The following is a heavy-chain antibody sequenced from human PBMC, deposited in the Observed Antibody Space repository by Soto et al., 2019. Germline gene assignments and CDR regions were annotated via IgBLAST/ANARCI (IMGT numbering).Heavy chain of an antibody. D-gene: IGHD7-27*01. J-gene: IGHJ4*02. V-gene: IGHV3-48*01. Sequence: GGSLRLSCAASGFTFSSYSMNWVRQAPGKGLEWVSYISSSSSTIYYADSVKGRFTISRDNAKNSLYLQMNSLRAEDTAVYYYGRDLNLGSFEYGGQETLVTVSS. CDR3: GRDLNLGSFEY. CDR1: GFTFSSYS. CDR2: ISSSSSTI.